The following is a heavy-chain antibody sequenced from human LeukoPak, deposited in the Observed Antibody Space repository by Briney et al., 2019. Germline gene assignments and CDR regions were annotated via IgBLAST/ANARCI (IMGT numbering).Heavy chain of an antibody. CDR3: ARDRETRDIVATIFGY. Sequence: GGSLRLSCAASGFTFSSYWMSWVRQAPGKGLEWVANIKQDGSEKYYVDSVKGRFTISRDNAKNSLYLQMNSLRAEDTAVYYCARDRETRDIVATIFGYWGQGTLVTVSS. V-gene: IGHV3-7*01. D-gene: IGHD5-12*01. CDR1: GFTFSSYW. CDR2: IKQDGSEK. J-gene: IGHJ4*02.